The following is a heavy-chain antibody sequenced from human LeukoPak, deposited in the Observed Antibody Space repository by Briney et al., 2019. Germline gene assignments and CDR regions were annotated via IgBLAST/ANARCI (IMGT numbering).Heavy chain of an antibody. CDR1: GFSLSSYA. V-gene: IGHV3-20*04. CDR2: INWNGGST. Sequence: GGSLRLSCAASGFSLSSYAMSWVRQAPGKGLEWVSGINWNGGSTGYADSVKGRFTISRDNAKNSLYLQMNSLRAEDTALYYCARAPSGYYGSGSYYAFDYWGQGTLVTVSS. J-gene: IGHJ4*02. CDR3: ARAPSGYYGSGSYYAFDY. D-gene: IGHD3-10*01.